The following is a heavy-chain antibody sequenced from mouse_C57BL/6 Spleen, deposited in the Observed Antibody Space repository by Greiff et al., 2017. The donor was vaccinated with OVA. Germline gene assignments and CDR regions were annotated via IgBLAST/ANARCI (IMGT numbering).Heavy chain of an antibody. CDR1: GYTFTSYW. Sequence: VQLQQPGAELVRPGSSVKLSCKASGYTFTSYWMHWVKQRPIQGLEWIGNIDPSDSETHYNQKFKDKATLTVDKSSSTAYMQLSSLTSEDSAVYYCARGDSSRKWYFDVWGTGTTVTVSS. CDR3: ARGDSSRKWYFDV. J-gene: IGHJ1*03. D-gene: IGHD3-2*02. CDR2: IDPSDSET. V-gene: IGHV1-52*01.